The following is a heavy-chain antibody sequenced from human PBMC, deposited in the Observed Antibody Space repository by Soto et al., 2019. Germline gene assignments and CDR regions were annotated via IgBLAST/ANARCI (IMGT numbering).Heavy chain of an antibody. D-gene: IGHD3-9*01. CDR1: GYTLTELS. J-gene: IGHJ4*02. Sequence: ASVKVSCKVSGYTLTELSMHWVRQAPGKGLEWMGGFDPEDGETIYAQKFQGRVTMTEATSTDTAYMELSSLRSEDTAVYYCATQRYFDWLTLGYWGQGTLVTVSS. V-gene: IGHV1-24*01. CDR2: FDPEDGET. CDR3: ATQRYFDWLTLGY.